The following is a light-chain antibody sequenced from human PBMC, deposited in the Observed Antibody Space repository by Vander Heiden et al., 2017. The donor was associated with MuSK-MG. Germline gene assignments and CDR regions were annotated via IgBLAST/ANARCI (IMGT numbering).Light chain of an antibody. CDR3: QHDNSTPWT. J-gene: IGKJ1*01. CDR1: QGISNS. V-gene: IGKV1-NL1*01. Sequence: DIQMTQSPSSLSASVGDRVTITCRASQGISNSLDWYQQKPGKAPRLLLYAASRLERGVSSRSSSGCARNDYTITSSSLQPEYVATYYRQHDNSTPWTFGQGTKVEIK. CDR2: AAS.